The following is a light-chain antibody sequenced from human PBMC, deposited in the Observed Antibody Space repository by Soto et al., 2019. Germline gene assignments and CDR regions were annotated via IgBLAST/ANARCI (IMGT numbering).Light chain of an antibody. V-gene: IGKV1-39*01. CDR2: DAS. CDR1: QSISSY. CDR3: QQTYSVPIT. Sequence: DIQLTQSPSFLSASVGDRVTITCRASQSISSYLNWYQQKPGKAPKLLIYDASTLQSGVPSRFSGSGSGTDFTLTITSLQPEDFATYYCQQTYSVPITFGQGTRLEIK. J-gene: IGKJ5*01.